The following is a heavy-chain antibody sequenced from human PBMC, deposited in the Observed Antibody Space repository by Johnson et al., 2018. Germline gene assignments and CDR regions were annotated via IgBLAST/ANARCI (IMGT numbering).Heavy chain of an antibody. V-gene: IGHV3-72*01. J-gene: IGHJ6*03. CDR3: AREYYYMDV. Sequence: VQLVESGGGVVQPGGSLRLSCAASGFTFSDYYMDWVRQAPGKGLEWVGRIKNKADSYTTEYAASVKGRFTISRDDSKNSLDLQMNSLKIEGTAVDYCAREYYYMDVWAKGTTVTVSS. CDR2: IKNKADSYTT. CDR1: GFTFSDYY.